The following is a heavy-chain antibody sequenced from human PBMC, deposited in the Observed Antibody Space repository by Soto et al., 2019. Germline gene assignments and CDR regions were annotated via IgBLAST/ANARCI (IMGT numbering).Heavy chain of an antibody. V-gene: IGHV4-61*01. Sequence: SETLSLTCTVSGGSVSSGSYYWSWIRQPPGKGLEWIGYIYYSGSTNYNPSLKSRVTISVDTSKNQFSLKLSSVTAADTAVYYCERGDSGSYFNYWGQGTLVTVSS. CDR1: GGSVSSGSYY. D-gene: IGHD1-26*01. CDR3: ERGDSGSYFNY. J-gene: IGHJ4*02. CDR2: IYYSGST.